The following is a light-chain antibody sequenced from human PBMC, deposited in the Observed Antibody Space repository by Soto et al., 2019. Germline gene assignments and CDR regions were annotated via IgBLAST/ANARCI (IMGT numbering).Light chain of an antibody. CDR1: QSVSSN. V-gene: IGKV3-15*01. CDR2: GAS. CDR3: QQYNSWPRGT. J-gene: IGKJ2*02. Sequence: EIVMTQSPATLSVSPGERATLSCRASQSVSSNLAWYQQKPGQAPRLLIYGASTRATGIPDRFSGSGSGTEFTLTISSLQSEDFVVYYCQQYNSWPRGTVGQGTKLEIK.